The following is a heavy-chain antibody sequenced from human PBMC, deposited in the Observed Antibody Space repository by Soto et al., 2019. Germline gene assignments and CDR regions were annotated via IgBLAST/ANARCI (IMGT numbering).Heavy chain of an antibody. Sequence: GCLRLSCASSRFPFSSSAMIWVRPSPGTGLEWVSAISGSGGSTYYADSVKGRFTISRDNSKNTLYLQMNSLRAEDTAVYYCAKADKQQLVPYDAFDIWGQGPMVP. V-gene: IGHV3-23*01. CDR3: AKADKQQLVPYDAFDI. CDR1: RFPFSSSA. D-gene: IGHD6-13*01. CDR2: ISGSGGST. J-gene: IGHJ3*02.